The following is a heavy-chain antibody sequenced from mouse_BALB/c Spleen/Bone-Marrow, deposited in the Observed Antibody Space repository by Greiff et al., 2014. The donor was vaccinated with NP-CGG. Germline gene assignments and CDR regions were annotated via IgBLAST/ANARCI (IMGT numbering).Heavy chain of an antibody. Sequence: EVKLVESGPELVKPGASVNISCKASGYTFTDYNMHWVKQSHGKSLEWIVYIYPHNGGNGYNQKFKNKATLTVDSSSSTAYMELRSLTSEDSAVYYCARSRGTTATTYYFDYWGQGTTLTVSS. CDR2: IYPHNGGN. CDR3: ARSRGTTATTYYFDY. J-gene: IGHJ2*01. V-gene: IGHV1S29*02. D-gene: IGHD1-2*01. CDR1: GYTFTDYN.